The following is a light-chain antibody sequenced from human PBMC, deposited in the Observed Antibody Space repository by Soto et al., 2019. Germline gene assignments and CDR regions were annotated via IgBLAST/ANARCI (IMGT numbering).Light chain of an antibody. J-gene: IGKJ2*01. Sequence: EIVLTQSTATLSLSPGERATLSCRASQSVSSYLAWYQQKPGQAPRLLIYDASIRATGIPARFSGSGSGTDFTLTSSSLEPEDFAVYYCLQRSSWPPYTFGQGTKLEIK. CDR1: QSVSSY. CDR3: LQRSSWPPYT. CDR2: DAS. V-gene: IGKV3-11*01.